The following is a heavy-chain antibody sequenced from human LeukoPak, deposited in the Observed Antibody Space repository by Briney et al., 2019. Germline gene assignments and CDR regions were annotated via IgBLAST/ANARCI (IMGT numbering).Heavy chain of an antibody. D-gene: IGHD3-10*01. CDR1: GFTLSSDW. CDR3: ARDQSPGEFGQYYDAFDI. Sequence: GGSLRLSCVASGFTLSSDWMTWLRQAPGKGLEWVANIKRDGSRKEYVDAVRGRFTISRDNPKNSVYLQMDSLRVEDTAVYFCARDQSPGEFGQYYDAFDIWGQGTLVTVSP. J-gene: IGHJ3*02. V-gene: IGHV3-7*01. CDR2: IKRDGSRK.